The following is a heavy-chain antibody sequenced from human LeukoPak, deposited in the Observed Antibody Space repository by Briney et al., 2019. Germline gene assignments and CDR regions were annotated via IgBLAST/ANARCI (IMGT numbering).Heavy chain of an antibody. CDR1: GGSFSGYY. J-gene: IGHJ5*02. V-gene: IGHV4-34*01. CDR2: INHSGST. Sequence: SETLSLTCAVYGGSFSGYYWSWIRQPPGKGLEWIGEINHSGSTNYNPSLKRRVTISVDTSKNQFSLKLSSVTAADTAVYYCAVLGGYCSSTSCPWGQGTLVTVSS. D-gene: IGHD2-2*01. CDR3: AVLGGYCSSTSCP.